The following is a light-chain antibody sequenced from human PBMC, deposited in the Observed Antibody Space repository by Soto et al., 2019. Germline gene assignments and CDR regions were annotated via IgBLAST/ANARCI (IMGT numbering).Light chain of an antibody. Sequence: EIVLTQSPATLSLSPGERATLSCRASQSFSSYLAWYQQKPGQAPRLLIYDASNRATGIPARFSGSGSGTDFTLTISSLEPEDFAVYYCQQRSNWPPLTFGGGTKVDIX. CDR1: QSFSSY. CDR3: QQRSNWPPLT. V-gene: IGKV3-11*01. CDR2: DAS. J-gene: IGKJ4*01.